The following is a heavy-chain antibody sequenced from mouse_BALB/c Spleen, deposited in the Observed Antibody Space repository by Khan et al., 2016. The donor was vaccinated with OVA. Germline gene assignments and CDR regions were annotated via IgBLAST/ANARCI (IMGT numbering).Heavy chain of an antibody. V-gene: IGHV1-7*01. D-gene: IGHD1-1*01. CDR1: GYTFINYW. J-gene: IGHJ2*01. CDR2: INPSTGYT. CDR3: ARRGLRWDFDY. Sequence: QVQLQQSGAELVKPGASVKMSCKASGYTFINYWILWVKQRPGQGLEWIGYINPSTGYTEYNQNFKDKATLTADKSSSTAYMQLSSLTSEDSAVYYCARRGLRWDFDYWGQGTTRTVSS.